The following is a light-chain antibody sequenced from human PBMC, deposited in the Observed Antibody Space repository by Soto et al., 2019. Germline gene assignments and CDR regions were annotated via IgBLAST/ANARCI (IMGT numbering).Light chain of an antibody. CDR1: SGDIGAGYN. CDR3: QSYDSSLSGWV. V-gene: IGLV1-40*01. J-gene: IGLJ3*02. Sequence: QFVLTQPPSVSGAPGQRVTISCTGSSGDIGAGYNVHWYQQLPGTAPKLLIYGNSNRPSGVPDRFSGSKSGTSASLAITGLQAEDEADYYCQSYDSSLSGWVFGGGTKVTAL. CDR2: GNS.